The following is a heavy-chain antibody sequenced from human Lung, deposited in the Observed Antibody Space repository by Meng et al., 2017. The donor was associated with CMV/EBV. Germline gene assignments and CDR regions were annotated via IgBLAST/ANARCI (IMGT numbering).Heavy chain of an antibody. V-gene: IGHV1-69*17. CDR3: AVYCGTTSCYDGYGMDV. J-gene: IGHJ6*02. Sequence: FSSYTLTWVRQAPGQGLEWMGGIIPIFAIANYAQSFRGRVTITAVTSTSIGYMALSGLRSEDTAVYYCAVYCGTTSCYDGYGMDVSGQGXTVTVSS. CDR1: FSSYT. D-gene: IGHD2-2*01. CDR2: IIPIFAIA.